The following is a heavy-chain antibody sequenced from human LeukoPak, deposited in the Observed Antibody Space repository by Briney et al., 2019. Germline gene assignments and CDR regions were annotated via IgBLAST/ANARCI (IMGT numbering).Heavy chain of an antibody. CDR3: ARRGGFGEYTFDY. Sequence: GVSVKVSCKASGFTFSTYYMHWVRQAPGQGLEWMGIVSPSGGSTRYAQKFQGRLTMTRDTSTSTVYMELSSLRSEDTAVYYCARRGGFGEYTFDYWGQGTLVTVSS. CDR2: VSPSGGST. CDR1: GFTFSTYY. J-gene: IGHJ4*02. V-gene: IGHV1-46*01. D-gene: IGHD3-10*01.